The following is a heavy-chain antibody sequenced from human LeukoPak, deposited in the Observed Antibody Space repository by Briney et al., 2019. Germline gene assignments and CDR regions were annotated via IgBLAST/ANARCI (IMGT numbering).Heavy chain of an antibody. J-gene: IGHJ4*02. CDR3: SRGQEIAAHGHVFVF. CDR2: ISSSSSTI. V-gene: IGHV3-48*04. CDR1: GFTFSSYS. D-gene: IGHD6-6*01. Sequence: GGSLRLSCAASGFTFSSYSMIWVRQAPGKGLEWVSYISSSSSTIYYADSVTGRFTISRDNAKNSMYLQMNSMRPEDTAAYYCSRGQEIAAHGHVFVFGGQGTLVTVPS.